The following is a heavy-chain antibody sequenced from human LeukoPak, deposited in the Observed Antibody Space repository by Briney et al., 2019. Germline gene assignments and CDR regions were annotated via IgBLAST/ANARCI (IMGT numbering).Heavy chain of an antibody. J-gene: IGHJ6*02. CDR3: ARYRRITIFGVAPYYYGMDV. D-gene: IGHD3-3*01. V-gene: IGHV4-34*01. CDR2: INHSGST. Sequence: SETLSLTCAVYGGSFSGYYWSWIRQPPRKGLEWIGEINHSGSTNYNPSLKSRVTISVDTSKNQFSLKLSSVTAADTAVYYCARYRRITIFGVAPYYYGMDVWGQGTTVTVSS. CDR1: GGSFSGYY.